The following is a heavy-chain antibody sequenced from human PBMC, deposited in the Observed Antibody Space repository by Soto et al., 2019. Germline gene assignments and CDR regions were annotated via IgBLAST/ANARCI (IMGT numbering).Heavy chain of an antibody. Sequence: QVRLVQSGGGVVQPGRSLTLSCAASGYSITNNGMHWVRQAPGKGLEWVALIWSHGTDQYYADSVKGRFTVSRDTSTNTVYLQMNSLRAEDTARYYCVKDISSGSIDYWGQGTLVTVSS. CDR1: GYSITNNG. CDR3: VKDISSGSIDY. J-gene: IGHJ4*02. D-gene: IGHD1-1*01. CDR2: IWSHGTDQ. V-gene: IGHV3-33*06.